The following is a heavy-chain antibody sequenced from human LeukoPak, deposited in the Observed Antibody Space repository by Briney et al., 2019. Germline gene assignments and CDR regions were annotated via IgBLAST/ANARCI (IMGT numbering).Heavy chain of an antibody. CDR2: VPYSGST. J-gene: IGHJ4*02. D-gene: IGHD6-13*01. Sequence: SETLSLTCSVSGGSISSGGYYWSWIRQHPGKGLEWIGYVPYSGSTFYNPSLKSRVTISLDTTKNQFSLRLTSVTAADTAVYYCAVKIAAAGFYWGQGTLVTVSS. CDR1: GGSISSGGYY. CDR3: AVKIAAAGFY. V-gene: IGHV4-31*03.